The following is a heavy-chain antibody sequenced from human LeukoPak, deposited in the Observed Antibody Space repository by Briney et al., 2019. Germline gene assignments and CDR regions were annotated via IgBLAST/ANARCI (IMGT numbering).Heavy chain of an antibody. CDR1: GVPFCNYW. Sequence: PGRALRLSCAAAGVPFCNYWVSWVRQAPGKGLEWVANIKEDGGETHYAGSVEGRFTISRDNAKNSLYLQMNSLRGEDTAVYYCARVRGGSTTSDFDYWGQGTQVTVSS. V-gene: IGHV3-7*05. CDR2: IKEDGGET. D-gene: IGHD2-2*01. CDR3: ARVRGGSTTSDFDY. J-gene: IGHJ4*02.